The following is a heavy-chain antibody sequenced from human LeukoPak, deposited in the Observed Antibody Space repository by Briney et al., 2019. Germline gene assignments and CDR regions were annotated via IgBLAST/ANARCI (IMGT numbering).Heavy chain of an antibody. CDR2: IFSSGAP. D-gene: IGHD6-13*01. J-gene: IGHJ5*02. V-gene: IGHV4-4*09. CDR3: ARRVFGAAATGFGWFDP. Sequence: SETLSLTCTVSGGSISSYYWSWLRQPPGKGLEYIGYIFSSGAPNYNPSLKSRVTISLDTSKTLFSLKLRSVTAADTAVYYRARRVFGAAATGFGWFDPWGQGTLVTVSS. CDR1: GGSISSYY.